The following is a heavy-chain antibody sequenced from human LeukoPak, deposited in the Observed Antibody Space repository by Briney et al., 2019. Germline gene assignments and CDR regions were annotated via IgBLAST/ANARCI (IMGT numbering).Heavy chain of an antibody. V-gene: IGHV4-39*01. D-gene: IGHD6-19*01. CDR2: ISYSGST. Sequence: SETLSLTCTLSGGSIRTDDHYWGWIRQPPGKELEWLGRISYSGSTYNNPSLKSRVTISVDTSKNQFSLNLRSVTAADTAVYYCARLYYSTGWWGFDIWGRGTMVTVSS. J-gene: IGHJ3*02. CDR3: ARLYYSTGWWGFDI. CDR1: GGSIRTDDHY.